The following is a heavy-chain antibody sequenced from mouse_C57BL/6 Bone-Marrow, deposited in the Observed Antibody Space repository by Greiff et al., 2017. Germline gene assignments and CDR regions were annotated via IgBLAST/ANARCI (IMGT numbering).Heavy chain of an antibody. CDR3: ARNYGVAY. J-gene: IGHJ3*01. D-gene: IGHD1-1*01. CDR1: GYTFTSYW. Sequence: QVQLQQPGAELVRPGTSVKLSCKASGYTFTSYWMHWVKQRPGQGPEWIGVIDPSDSYTNYNQKFKGKATLTVDTSSSTAYMQLSSLTSEDSAVYYCARNYGVAYWGQGTLVTVSA. CDR2: IDPSDSYT. V-gene: IGHV1-59*01.